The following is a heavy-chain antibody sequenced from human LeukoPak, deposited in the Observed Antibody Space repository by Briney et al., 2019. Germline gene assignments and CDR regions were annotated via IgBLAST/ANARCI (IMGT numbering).Heavy chain of an antibody. Sequence: SETLSLTCTVSGGSISSSAYHWGWIRQPPGKGLEWIGSIHNSGSTYYNPSLQSRVTISVDTSKNQFSLKLISVTAADTAVYYCARFATGGLYYFDYWGQGTLVIVSS. CDR3: ARFATGGLYYFDY. V-gene: IGHV4-39*07. D-gene: IGHD6-19*01. CDR2: IHNSGST. J-gene: IGHJ4*02. CDR1: GGSISSSAYH.